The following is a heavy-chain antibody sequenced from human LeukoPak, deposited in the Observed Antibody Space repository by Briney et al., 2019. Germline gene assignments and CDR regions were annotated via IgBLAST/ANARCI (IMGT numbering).Heavy chain of an antibody. Sequence: ASVKVSCKASGYTFTSYYMHWVRQAPGQGLEWMGWISAYNANTKYEQKVQGRVTMTTDTSTNTAYMELRSLRSDDTAVYYCARGLPPRRNYDSSGYYSYYFDYWGQGTLVTVSS. V-gene: IGHV1-18*04. CDR1: GYTFTSYY. CDR3: ARGLPPRRNYDSSGYYSYYFDY. CDR2: ISAYNANT. J-gene: IGHJ4*02. D-gene: IGHD3-22*01.